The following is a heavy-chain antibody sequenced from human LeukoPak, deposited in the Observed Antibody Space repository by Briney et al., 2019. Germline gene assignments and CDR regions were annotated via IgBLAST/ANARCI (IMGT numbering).Heavy chain of an antibody. CDR3: AASGFLEWWFDY. J-gene: IGHJ4*02. CDR2: ISGSGGST. V-gene: IGHV3-23*01. D-gene: IGHD3-3*01. Sequence: GGSLRLSCAASGFTVSSNYMSWVRQAPGKGLEWVSAISGSGGSTYYADSVKGRFTISRDNSKNTLYLQMNSLRAEDTAVYYCAASGFLEWWFDYWGQGTLVTVSS. CDR1: GFTVSSNY.